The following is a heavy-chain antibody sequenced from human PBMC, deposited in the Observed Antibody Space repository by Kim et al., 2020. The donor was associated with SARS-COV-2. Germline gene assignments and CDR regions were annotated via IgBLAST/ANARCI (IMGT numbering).Heavy chain of an antibody. CDR3: ARDAYYYDSKDAFDI. Sequence: DAVKGRVTISRDNAKNSLYLQMNSLRDEDTAVYYCARDAYYYDSKDAFDIWGQGTMVTVSS. D-gene: IGHD3-22*01. J-gene: IGHJ3*02. V-gene: IGHV3-48*02.